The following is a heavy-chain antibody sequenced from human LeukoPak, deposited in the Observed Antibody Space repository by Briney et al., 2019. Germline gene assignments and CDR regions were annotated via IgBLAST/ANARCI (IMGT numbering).Heavy chain of an antibody. J-gene: IGHJ4*02. CDR1: GGSISSYY. Sequence: SETLSLTCTVSGGSISSYYWGWIRQPPGKGLEWIGSIYHSGSTYYNPSLKSRVTISVDTSKNQFSLKLSSVTAADTAVYYYASPLVVATIHWGQGTLVTVSS. CDR3: ASPLVVATIH. V-gene: IGHV4-38-2*02. CDR2: IYHSGST. D-gene: IGHD5-12*01.